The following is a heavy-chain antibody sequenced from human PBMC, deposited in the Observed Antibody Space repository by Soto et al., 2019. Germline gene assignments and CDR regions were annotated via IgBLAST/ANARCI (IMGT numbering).Heavy chain of an antibody. CDR1: GFTLSSYA. V-gene: IGHV3-23*01. CDR3: AKDSGYNFDY. CDR2: ISGSGGST. J-gene: IGHJ4*02. Sequence: EVQLLESGGGLVQPGGSLRLSCAASGFTLSSYAMSWVRQAPGKGLECVSSISGSGGSTFYADCVKGRSTISRDNSKNTLYLQMNSLRAEDTAVYYCAKDSGYNFDYWGQGTLVTVSS. D-gene: IGHD5-18*01.